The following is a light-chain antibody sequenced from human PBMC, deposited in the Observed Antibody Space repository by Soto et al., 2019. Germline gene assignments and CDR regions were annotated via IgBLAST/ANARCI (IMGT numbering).Light chain of an antibody. CDR2: SNN. CDR3: ATWADGLNAYV. V-gene: IGLV1-44*01. J-gene: IGLJ1*01. CDR1: RSNIGSNT. Sequence: QSVLTQPPSASGTPGQRVTISCSGSRSNIGSNTVSWYQQLPQRAPKLLIFSNNQRPSGVPDRFSGSKSGTSASLAISGLQSEDEADYYCATWADGLNAYVFGTGTKLTVL.